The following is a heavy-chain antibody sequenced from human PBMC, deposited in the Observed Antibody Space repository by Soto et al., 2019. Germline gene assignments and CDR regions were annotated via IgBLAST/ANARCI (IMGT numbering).Heavy chain of an antibody. V-gene: IGHV3-33*01. CDR3: ARDPGYSNYDFDY. Sequence: GGSLRLSCVASGFTFSSHAMHWFRQAPGKGLEWVAVIWYDGSKKYYADSVKGRFTVARDDSKNTLYLQMNSLRVEDTAVYYCARDPGYSNYDFDYWGQGTLVTVSS. CDR1: GFTFSSHA. CDR2: IWYDGSKK. J-gene: IGHJ4*02. D-gene: IGHD5-12*01.